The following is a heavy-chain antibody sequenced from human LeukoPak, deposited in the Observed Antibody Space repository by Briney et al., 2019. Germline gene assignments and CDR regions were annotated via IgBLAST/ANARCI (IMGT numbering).Heavy chain of an antibody. D-gene: IGHD6-13*01. V-gene: IGHV3-7*01. CDR3: KSGGAAPGSFDN. J-gene: IGHJ4*02. CDR1: GFTFSDYW. CDR2: IKYDGHEE. Sequence: GRSLRLSCAASGFTFSDYWMSWMRQAPGKGLEWVANIKYDGHEEYYVDSVKGRFTISRDNAKNSLYLQLNSLRVEDTAVYYCKSGGAAPGSFDNWGQGTLVTVSP.